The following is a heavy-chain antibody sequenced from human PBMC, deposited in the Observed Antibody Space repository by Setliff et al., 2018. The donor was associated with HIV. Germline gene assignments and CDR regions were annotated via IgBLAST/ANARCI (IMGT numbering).Heavy chain of an antibody. J-gene: IGHJ1*01. CDR3: TKRERYCSGTTCYRYFQH. Sequence: SETLSLTCAVFGGSFSAYYWNWIRQTPGKGLEWIGEINHSGTTNYNPSLNSRVTISVDTSNKRFSLTLRSATAADTALYYCTKRERYCSGTTCYRYFQHWGQGTLVTVSS. D-gene: IGHD2-2*01. V-gene: IGHV4-34*01. CDR2: INHSGTT. CDR1: GGSFSAYY.